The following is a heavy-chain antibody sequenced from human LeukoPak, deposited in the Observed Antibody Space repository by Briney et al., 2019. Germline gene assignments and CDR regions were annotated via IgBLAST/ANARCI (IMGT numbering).Heavy chain of an antibody. Sequence: PGRSLRLSCAASGFTFSSYGMHWVRQAPGKGLEWVAVIWYDGSNEYYADSVKGRFTISRDNSKNTLYLQMNSLRAEDTAVYYCAKDSVYYDSSPGYWGQGTLVTVSS. CDR2: IWYDGSNE. D-gene: IGHD3-22*01. CDR3: AKDSVYYDSSPGY. V-gene: IGHV3-33*06. J-gene: IGHJ4*02. CDR1: GFTFSSYG.